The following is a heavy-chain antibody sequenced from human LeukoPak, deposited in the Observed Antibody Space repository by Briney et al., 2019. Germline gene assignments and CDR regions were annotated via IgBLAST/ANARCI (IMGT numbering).Heavy chain of an antibody. CDR3: ARLLSSDAFDI. J-gene: IGHJ3*02. CDR2: IIPILGIA. CDR1: GGTFSSYA. D-gene: IGHD3-10*01. Sequence: SVKVSCKASGGTFSSYAISWVRQAPGQGLGWMGRIIPILGIANYAQKFQGRVTITADKSTSTAYMELSSLRSEDTAVYYCARLLSSDAFDIWGQGTMVTVSS. V-gene: IGHV1-69*04.